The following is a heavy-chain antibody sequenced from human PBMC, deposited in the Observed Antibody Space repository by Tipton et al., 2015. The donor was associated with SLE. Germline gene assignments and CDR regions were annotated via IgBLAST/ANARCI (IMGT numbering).Heavy chain of an antibody. J-gene: IGHJ3*02. Sequence: LRLSCAVYGGSFSGYYWSWIRRPPGKGLEWIGEINHSGSTNYNPSLKSRVTISVDTSKNQFSLKLSSVTAADTAVYYCARLDTGGGIWGQGTMVTVSS. CDR3: ARLDTGGGI. CDR1: GGSFSGYY. D-gene: IGHD5-18*01. V-gene: IGHV4-34*01. CDR2: INHSGST.